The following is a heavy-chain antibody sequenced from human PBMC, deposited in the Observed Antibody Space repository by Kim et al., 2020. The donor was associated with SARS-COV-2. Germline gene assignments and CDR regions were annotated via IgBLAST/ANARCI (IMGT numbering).Heavy chain of an antibody. V-gene: IGHV4-34*01. CDR3: ARAGSKGYCSGGSCYSNWFDP. CDR2: INHSGST. D-gene: IGHD2-15*01. CDR1: GGSFSGYY. Sequence: SETLSLTCAVYGGSFSGYYWSWIRQPPGKGLEWIGEINHSGSTNYNPSLKSRVTISVDTSKNQFSLKLSSVTAADTAVYYCARAGSKGYCSGGSCYSNWFDPWGQGTLVTVSS. J-gene: IGHJ5*02.